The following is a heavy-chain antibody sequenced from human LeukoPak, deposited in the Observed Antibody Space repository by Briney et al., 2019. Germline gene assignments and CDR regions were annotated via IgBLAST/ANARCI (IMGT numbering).Heavy chain of an antibody. V-gene: IGHV3-53*01. J-gene: IGHJ4*02. CDR3: ARGLGYCTSTTCLLPFDY. Sequence: PGGSLRLSCAASGSTVSTYYMTWVRQAPGKGLECVSVIYSGGSTYYADSLKGRFTVSRDNSKNTLYLQMNSLRAEDTAMYYCARGLGYCTSTTCLLPFDYWGQGTLVTVSS. D-gene: IGHD2-2*01. CDR1: GSTVSTYY. CDR2: IYSGGST.